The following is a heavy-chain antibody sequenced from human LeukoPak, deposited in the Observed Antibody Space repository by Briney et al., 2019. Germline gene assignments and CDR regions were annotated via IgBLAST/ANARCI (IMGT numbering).Heavy chain of an antibody. J-gene: IGHJ3*01. Sequence: PGGSLRLSCEASGFTFTTYSMTWVRQTPGEGLEWVSSTSTRDTFINYADSVKGRFTISRDNAKNSLFLQMTSLRAEDTAMYYCARWKPRSDALDVWGKGTMVMVSS. CDR1: GFTFTTYS. V-gene: IGHV3-21*01. CDR3: ARWKPRSDALDV. D-gene: IGHD1-1*01. CDR2: TSTRDTFI.